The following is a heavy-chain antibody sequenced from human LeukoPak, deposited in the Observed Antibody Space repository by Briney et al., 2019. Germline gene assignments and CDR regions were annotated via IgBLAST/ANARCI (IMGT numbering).Heavy chain of an antibody. CDR2: IRYDGSNK. CDR3: ARDQEVKIVGAPPGY. D-gene: IGHD1-26*01. Sequence: PGGSLRLSCAASGFTFSSYGMHWVRQAPGKGLEWVAFIRYDGSNKYYADSVKGRFTISRDNSKNTLYLQMNSLRAEDTAVYYCARDQEVKIVGAPPGYWGQGTLVTVSS. J-gene: IGHJ4*02. V-gene: IGHV3-30*02. CDR1: GFTFSSYG.